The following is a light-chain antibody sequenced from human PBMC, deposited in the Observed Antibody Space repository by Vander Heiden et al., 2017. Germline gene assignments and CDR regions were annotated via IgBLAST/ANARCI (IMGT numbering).Light chain of an antibody. CDR2: GAS. Sequence: EIALTQFPGSLSLSLGDRAALSCRASQSVRNNLAWFQQRPGQAARLLIYGASSRATDVPDRFSASGSGTDFTLTINSLQSEDVASYYCQQYSSWPFNFGQGTKVEI. J-gene: IGKJ2*01. CDR1: QSVRNN. CDR3: QQYSSWPFN. V-gene: IGKV3D-15*01.